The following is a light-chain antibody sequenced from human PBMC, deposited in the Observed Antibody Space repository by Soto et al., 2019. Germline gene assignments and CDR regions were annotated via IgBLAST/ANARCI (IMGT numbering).Light chain of an antibody. V-gene: IGKV1-9*01. Sequence: DIQLTQSPSFLSASVGDRVTITWRASQGISSYLAWYQPKPGKAPKLPIYAASTLQSGVPSRFSGSGSGTEFTLTISSLQPEDFATYYCQQLNSYPFLTFGGGTKVEIK. CDR1: QGISSY. CDR3: QQLNSYPFLT. J-gene: IGKJ4*01. CDR2: AAS.